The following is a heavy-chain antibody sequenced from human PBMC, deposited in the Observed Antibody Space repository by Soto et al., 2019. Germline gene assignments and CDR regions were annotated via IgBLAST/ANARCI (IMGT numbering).Heavy chain of an antibody. D-gene: IGHD2-2*02. J-gene: IGHJ4*02. Sequence: SGPTLVKPTQTLARTCTFSGFSLSTSGVGVGWIRQPPGKALEWLALIYWNDDKRYSPSLKSRLTITKDTSKNQVVLTMTNMDPVDTATYYCAHSCKGQPLLYPRSSPYYFDYWGQGTLVTVSS. V-gene: IGHV2-5*01. CDR1: GFSLSTSGVG. CDR2: IYWNDDK. CDR3: AHSCKGQPLLYPRSSPYYFDY.